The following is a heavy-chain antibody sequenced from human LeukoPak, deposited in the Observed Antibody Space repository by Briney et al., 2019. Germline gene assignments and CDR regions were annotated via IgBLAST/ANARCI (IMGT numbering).Heavy chain of an antibody. J-gene: IGHJ4*02. CDR1: GGSISSGGYY. CDR3: ARAFTICSGGSCYPYFDY. Sequence: SETLSLTCTVSGGSISSGGYYWSWIRQHPGKGLEWIVYIYYSGSTYYNPSLKSRVTISVDTSKNQFSLKLSSVTAADTAVYYCARAFTICSGGSCYPYFDYWGQGTLVTVSS. CDR2: IYYSGST. D-gene: IGHD2-15*01. V-gene: IGHV4-31*03.